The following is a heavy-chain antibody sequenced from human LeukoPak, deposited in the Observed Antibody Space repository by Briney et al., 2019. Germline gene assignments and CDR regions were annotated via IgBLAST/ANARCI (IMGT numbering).Heavy chain of an antibody. CDR2: IYHSGST. Sequence: PSETLSLTCTVSGYSISSGYYWGWIRQPPGKGLEWIGSIYHSGSTYYNPSLKSRVTISVDTSKNQFSLKLSSVTAADTAVYYCASDEGPAAGSDNWFDPWGQGTLVTVSS. V-gene: IGHV4-38-2*02. CDR3: ASDEGPAAGSDNWFDP. CDR1: GYSISSGYY. D-gene: IGHD2-2*01. J-gene: IGHJ5*02.